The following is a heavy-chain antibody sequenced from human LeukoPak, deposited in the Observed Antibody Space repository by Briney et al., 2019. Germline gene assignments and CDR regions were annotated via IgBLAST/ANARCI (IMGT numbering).Heavy chain of an antibody. J-gene: IGHJ4*02. Sequence: GGSLRLSCVTSGFTFSNYAMSWVRQAPGKGLEWVSDITKSGRDTFYADSVKGRFTISRDNSKNTLYLQMNSLRAEDTAVYYCARGSSGWYEGTIFDYWGQGTLVTVSS. V-gene: IGHV3-23*01. CDR2: ITKSGRDT. CDR1: GFTFSNYA. CDR3: ARGSSGWYEGTIFDY. D-gene: IGHD6-19*01.